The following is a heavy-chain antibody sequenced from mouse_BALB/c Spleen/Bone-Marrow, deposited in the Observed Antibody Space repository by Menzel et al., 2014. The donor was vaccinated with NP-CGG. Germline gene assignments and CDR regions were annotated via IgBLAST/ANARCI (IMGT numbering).Heavy chain of an antibody. CDR1: GYSITSDYA. Sequence: EVKVVESGLGLVKPSQSLSPTCTVTGYSITSDYAWNWIRQFPGNRLEWMGYISYSGSTSYNPSLKSRISITRDTSKNQFFLQLNSVTTEDTATYYCARGGARATGWFAYWDQATLAAIST. J-gene: IGHJ3*01. CDR3: ARGGARATGWFAY. V-gene: IGHV3-2*02. D-gene: IGHD3-1*01. CDR2: ISYSGST.